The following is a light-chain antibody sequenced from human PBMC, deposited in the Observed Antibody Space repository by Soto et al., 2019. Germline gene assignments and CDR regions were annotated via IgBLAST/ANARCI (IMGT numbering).Light chain of an antibody. V-gene: IGKV3-11*01. J-gene: IGKJ5*01. Sequence: EIVLTQSPATLSLSPGERATLSCRTSQSVSNYLAWYQQKPGQAPRLLMYDASNRATGIPARFSGSGSGTDFTLTISRLEPEDFALYYCQHYYGTSPITFGQGTRLEIK. CDR2: DAS. CDR1: QSVSNY. CDR3: QHYYGTSPIT.